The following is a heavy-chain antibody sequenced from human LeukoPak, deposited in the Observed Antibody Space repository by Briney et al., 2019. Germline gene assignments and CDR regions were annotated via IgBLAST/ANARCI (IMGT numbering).Heavy chain of an antibody. Sequence: ASVKVSCKASGYTFTGYYMHWVRQAPGQGLGWMGWINPNSGGTNYAQKFQGRVTMTRDTSISTAYMELSRLRSDDTAVYYCARESVLRFLEWANFDYWGQGALVTVSS. V-gene: IGHV1-2*02. CDR3: ARESVLRFLEWANFDY. CDR2: INPNSGGT. D-gene: IGHD3-3*01. CDR1: GYTFTGYY. J-gene: IGHJ4*02.